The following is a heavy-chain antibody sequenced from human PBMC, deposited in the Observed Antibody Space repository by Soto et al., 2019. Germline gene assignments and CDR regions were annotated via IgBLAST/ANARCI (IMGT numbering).Heavy chain of an antibody. Sequence: SETLSLTCTVSGGSISSSSYYWGWIRQPPGKGLEWIGSIYYSGSTYYNPSLKSRVTISVDTSKNHFSLKLSSVTAADTAVFYCARHGYRVGGYYYYYGMDVWGQGTTVTVSS. D-gene: IGHD3-16*01. CDR3: ARHGYRVGGYYYYYGMDV. CDR1: GGSISSSSYY. V-gene: IGHV4-39*01. J-gene: IGHJ6*02. CDR2: IYYSGST.